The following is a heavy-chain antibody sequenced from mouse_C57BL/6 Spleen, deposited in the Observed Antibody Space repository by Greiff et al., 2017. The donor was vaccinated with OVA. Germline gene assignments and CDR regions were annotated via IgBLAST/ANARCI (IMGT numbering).Heavy chain of an antibody. J-gene: IGHJ2*01. V-gene: IGHV5-9*01. CDR1: GFTFSSYT. CDR3: ARQGDSSGYGFDY. D-gene: IGHD3-2*02. CDR2: ISGGGGNT. Sequence: EVKVEESGGGLVKPGGSLKLSCAASGFTFSSYTMSWVRQTPEKRLEWVATISGGGGNTYYPDSVKGRFTISRDNAKNTLYLQMSSLRSEDTALYYCARQGDSSGYGFDYWGQGTTLTVSS.